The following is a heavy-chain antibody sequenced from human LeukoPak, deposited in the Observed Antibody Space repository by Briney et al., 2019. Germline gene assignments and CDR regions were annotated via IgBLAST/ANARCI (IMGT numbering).Heavy chain of an antibody. CDR2: IIPILGIA. Sequence: SVTVSCKASGGTFISYAISWVRQAPGQGLEWMGRIIPILGIANYAQKFQGRVTITADKSTSTAYMELSSLRSEDTAVYYCARDRSPSDSSGYSPFDYWGQGTLVTVSS. J-gene: IGHJ4*02. CDR1: GGTFISYA. D-gene: IGHD3-22*01. V-gene: IGHV1-69*04. CDR3: ARDRSPSDSSGYSPFDY.